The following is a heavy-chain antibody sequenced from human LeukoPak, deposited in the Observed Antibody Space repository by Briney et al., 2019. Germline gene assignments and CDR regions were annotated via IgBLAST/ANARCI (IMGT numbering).Heavy chain of an antibody. J-gene: IGHJ2*01. CDR1: GGTFSSYA. CDR2: IIPIFGTA. CDR3: ARAIAARGFLGWYFDL. V-gene: IGHV1-69*05. Sequence: ASVKVSCKASGGTFSSYAISWVRQAPGQGLEWMGGIIPIFGTANYAQKFQGRVTITTDESTSTAYMELSSLRSEDTAVYYCARAIAARGFLGWYFDLWCRGTLVTVSS. D-gene: IGHD6-6*01.